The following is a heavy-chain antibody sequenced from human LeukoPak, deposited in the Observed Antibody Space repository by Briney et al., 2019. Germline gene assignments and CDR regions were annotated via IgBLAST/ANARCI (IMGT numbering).Heavy chain of an antibody. CDR2: VNPKPGGT. D-gene: IGHD3-3*01. Sequence: ASVTVSCKAFGYSFTGYHLHWVRQAPRQGLEWMGWVNPKPGGTNYARKFQGRVTMTRDTSINTVNMELSRLTSDDTAVYYCAREFSSKLEWLAYVTGDDAFDVWGQGTMITVS. CDR1: GYSFTGYH. J-gene: IGHJ3*01. CDR3: AREFSSKLEWLAYVTGDDAFDV. V-gene: IGHV1-2*02.